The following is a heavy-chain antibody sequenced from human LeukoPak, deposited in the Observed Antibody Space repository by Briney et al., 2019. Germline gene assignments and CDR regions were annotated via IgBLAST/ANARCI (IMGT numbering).Heavy chain of an antibody. CDR3: ARAPSMLGYWYFDL. J-gene: IGHJ2*01. CDR1: GGSISSSSYY. D-gene: IGHD3-10*02. CDR2: IYYSGST. Sequence: SETLSLTCTVSGGSISSSSYYWGWIRQPPGKGLERVGSIYYSGSTYYNPSLKGRITISVDTSKNQFSLKLSSVTAADTAVYYCARAPSMLGYWYFDLWGRGTLVTVSS. V-gene: IGHV4-39*07.